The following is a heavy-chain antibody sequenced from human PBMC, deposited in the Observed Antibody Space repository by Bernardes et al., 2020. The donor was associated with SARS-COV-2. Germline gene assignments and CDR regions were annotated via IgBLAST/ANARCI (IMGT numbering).Heavy chain of an antibody. CDR2: TYYSGST. V-gene: IGHV4-39*01. J-gene: IGHJ3*02. D-gene: IGHD3-16*01. CDR3: ARQGAHYDYVWGNYTNRAFDI. CDR1: GGSISSSSYY. Sequence: SETLSLTCTVSGGSISSSSYYWGWIRQPPGKGLEWIGSTYYSGSTYYNPSLKSRVTISVDTSKNEFSLWLSSVTAADTAVYYCARQGAHYDYVWGNYTNRAFDIWGQGTMVTVSS.